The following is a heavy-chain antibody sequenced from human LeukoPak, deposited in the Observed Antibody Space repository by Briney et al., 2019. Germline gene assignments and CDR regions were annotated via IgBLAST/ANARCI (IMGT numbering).Heavy chain of an antibody. V-gene: IGHV3-33*01. D-gene: IGHD3-10*01. CDR2: IWFDGSNK. J-gene: IGHJ3*02. CDR3: ARIKTMLPAVNAFDI. Sequence: GRSLRLSCAASGFTLSTYGMHWVRQAPGKGLEWVAVIWFDGSNKYYADAVKGRFSISRDNPKNTLYLQMNGLRAEDTAVYYCARIKTMLPAVNAFDIWGQGTLVTVSS. CDR1: GFTLSTYG.